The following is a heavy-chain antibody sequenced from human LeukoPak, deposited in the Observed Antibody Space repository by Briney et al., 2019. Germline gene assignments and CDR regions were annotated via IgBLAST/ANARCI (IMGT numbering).Heavy chain of an antibody. CDR2: ISSSSSYI. D-gene: IGHD6-13*01. Sequence: GGSLRLSCAASGFTFSSYNMNWVRQAPGKGLEWVSSISSSSSYIYYADSVKGRFTTSRDNAKSSLYLQMNSLRAEDTAVYYCARDGTAVGINYDYWGQGTLVTVSS. CDR3: ARDGTAVGINYDY. V-gene: IGHV3-21*04. CDR1: GFTFSSYN. J-gene: IGHJ4*02.